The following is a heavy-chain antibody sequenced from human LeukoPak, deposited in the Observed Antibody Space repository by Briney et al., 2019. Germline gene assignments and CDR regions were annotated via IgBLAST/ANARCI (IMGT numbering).Heavy chain of an antibody. CDR1: GYTFTGYY. CDR3: ARAITGIAAAGRDYYYYYYMDV. Sequence: ASVKVSCKASGYTFTGYYMHWVRQAPGQGLEWMGRINPNSGGTNYAQKFQGRVTMTRDTSISTAYMELSGLRSDDTAVYYCARAITGIAAAGRDYYYYYYMDVWGKGTTVTVSS. CDR2: INPNSGGT. D-gene: IGHD6-13*01. J-gene: IGHJ6*03. V-gene: IGHV1-2*06.